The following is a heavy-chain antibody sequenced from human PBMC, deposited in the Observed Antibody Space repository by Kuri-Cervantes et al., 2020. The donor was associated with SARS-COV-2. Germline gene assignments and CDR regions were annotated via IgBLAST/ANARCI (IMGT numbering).Heavy chain of an antibody. D-gene: IGHD2-21*01. Sequence: GESLKISCAASAFTFSSYAMHWVRQAPGKGLEWVAIISYDGSNKYYADSVKGRFTISRDNSKNTLCLQMNSLRAEDTAVYYCARDRVGVHDYWGQGTLVTVSS. J-gene: IGHJ4*02. CDR1: AFTFSSYA. V-gene: IGHV3-30-3*01. CDR2: ISYDGSNK. CDR3: ARDRVGVHDY.